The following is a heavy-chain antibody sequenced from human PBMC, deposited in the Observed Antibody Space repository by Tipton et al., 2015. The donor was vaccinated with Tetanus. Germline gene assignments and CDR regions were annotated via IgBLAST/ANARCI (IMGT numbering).Heavy chain of an antibody. CDR2: IYHNGGT. Sequence: LRLSCAVSGDSISSAGYSWSWIRQPPGKGLEWIGFIYHNGGTYYNPSLKSRATISVDRSKNQFSPKLSSVTAADTAVYFCARGGTMVHGVILQDHFYYWGQGTLVTVSS. D-gene: IGHD3-10*01. CDR3: ARGGTMVHGVILQDHFYY. CDR1: GDSISSAGYS. J-gene: IGHJ4*02. V-gene: IGHV4-30-2*01.